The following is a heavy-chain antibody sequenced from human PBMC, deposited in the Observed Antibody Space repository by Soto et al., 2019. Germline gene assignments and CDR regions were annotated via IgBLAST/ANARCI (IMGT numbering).Heavy chain of an antibody. CDR1: GFTFRSYW. J-gene: IGHJ4*02. V-gene: IGHV3-74*01. D-gene: IGHD3-22*01. Sequence: EVQLVESGGGLVQPGGSLRLSCAASGFTFRSYWMHWVRQAPGKGLVWVSRINRDGSRTTYADSVKGRFTISRDDAKNMLHLQINCVRAVESAVYYCARALTYYYDICYWGQGTLVTVSS. CDR2: INRDGSRT. CDR3: ARALTYYYDICY.